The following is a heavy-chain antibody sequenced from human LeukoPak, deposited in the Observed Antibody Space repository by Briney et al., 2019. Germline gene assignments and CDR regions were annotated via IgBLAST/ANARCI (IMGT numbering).Heavy chain of an antibody. J-gene: IGHJ4*02. Sequence: GGSLRLSCAASGFTFSHYWMTWVRPAPGKGLEWVAHINQDGSEEHYMDSVKARFTISRDNAKNSLSLQMNSLRAEDTAVYYCVRDGGVSGYDLLDYWGQGTLVTVSS. CDR2: INQDGSEE. D-gene: IGHD5-12*01. V-gene: IGHV3-7*01. CDR1: GFTFSHYW. CDR3: VRDGGVSGYDLLDY.